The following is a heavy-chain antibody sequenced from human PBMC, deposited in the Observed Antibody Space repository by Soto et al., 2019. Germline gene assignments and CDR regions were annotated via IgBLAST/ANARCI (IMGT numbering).Heavy chain of an antibody. D-gene: IGHD3-22*01. CDR2: IYHGVTT. CDR3: VRMSVVGYFDY. CDR1: GASITGSDW. J-gene: IGHJ4*02. V-gene: IGHV4-4*02. Sequence: SASLAITGTVSGASITGSDWWSWVRQTPEKGLEWIGEIYHGVTTNYHPSLKSRVTISQDKSKNQFSLNLTSVTAADTAVYSCVRMSVVGYFDYWGRGSLVTVSS.